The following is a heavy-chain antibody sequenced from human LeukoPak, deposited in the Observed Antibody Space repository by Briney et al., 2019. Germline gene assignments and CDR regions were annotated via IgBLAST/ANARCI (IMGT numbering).Heavy chain of an antibody. CDR3: ARGTSTSDY. D-gene: IGHD1-14*01. V-gene: IGHV4-59*01. CDR1: GASISSFY. CDR2: AYYSGST. J-gene: IGHJ4*02. Sequence: SETLSLICTVSGASISSFYWSWIRQPPGKGLEWIGYAYYSGSTKYNPSLKGRVTISVDTSKNQVSLKLNSVTAADTAVYYCARGTSTSDYWGQGTLVTISS.